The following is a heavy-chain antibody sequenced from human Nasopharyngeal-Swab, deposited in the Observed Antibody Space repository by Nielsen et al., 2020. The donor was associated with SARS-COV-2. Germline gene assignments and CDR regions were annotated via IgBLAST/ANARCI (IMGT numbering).Heavy chain of an antibody. V-gene: IGHV3-9*01. Sequence: SLKISCAASGFTFDDYAMHWVRQAPGKSLEWVSGISWNSGSIGYADSVKGRFTISRDNSKNTLYLQMNSLRAEDTAVYYCASGLYYYGSGSSQNWFDPWGQGTLVTVSS. J-gene: IGHJ5*02. CDR3: ASGLYYYGSGSSQNWFDP. CDR1: GFTFDDYA. D-gene: IGHD3-10*01. CDR2: ISWNSGSI.